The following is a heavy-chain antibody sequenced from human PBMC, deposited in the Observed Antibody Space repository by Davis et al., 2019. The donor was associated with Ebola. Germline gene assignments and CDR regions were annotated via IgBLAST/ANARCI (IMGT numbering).Heavy chain of an antibody. V-gene: IGHV4-59*08. D-gene: IGHD3-16*01. CDR3: ARAGIMITFGGVAGGMDV. Sequence: MPSETLSLTCTVSGGSISSYYWSWIRQPPGKGLEWIGYIYYSGSTNYNPSLKSRVTISVDTSKNQFSLKLSSVTAADTAVYYCARAGIMITFGGVAGGMDVWGQGTTVTVSS. J-gene: IGHJ6*02. CDR1: GGSISSYY. CDR2: IYYSGST.